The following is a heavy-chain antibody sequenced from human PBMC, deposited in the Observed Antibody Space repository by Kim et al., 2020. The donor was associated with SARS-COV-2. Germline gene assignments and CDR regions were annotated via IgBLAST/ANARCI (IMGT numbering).Heavy chain of an antibody. CDR2: IYHSGST. Sequence: SETLSLTCAVSGGSISSSNWWSWVRQPPGKGLEWIGEIYHSGSTNYNPSLKSRVTISVDKSKNQFSLKLSSVTAADTAVYYCASDVVVVAATYYYGMDVWGQGTTVTVSS. CDR1: GGSISSSNW. CDR3: ASDVVVVAATYYYGMDV. J-gene: IGHJ6*02. D-gene: IGHD2-15*01. V-gene: IGHV4-4*02.